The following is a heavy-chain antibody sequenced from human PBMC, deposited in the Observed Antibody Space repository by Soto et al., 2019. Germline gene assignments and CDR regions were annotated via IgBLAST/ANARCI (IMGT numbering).Heavy chain of an antibody. CDR1: GFTFSTYA. CDR2: ISGSGGSI. J-gene: IGHJ6*02. V-gene: IGHV3-23*01. Sequence: EVQLLESGGGLVQPGGSLRLSCAASGFTFSTYAMNWVRQAPGNGLEWVSAISGSGGSIHYADSGKGRFTISRANSKNTLYLQMNSLRDEDTAVYHCVKGYWKGDVWGQGTTVTVSS. CDR3: VKGYWKGDV. D-gene: IGHD1-1*01.